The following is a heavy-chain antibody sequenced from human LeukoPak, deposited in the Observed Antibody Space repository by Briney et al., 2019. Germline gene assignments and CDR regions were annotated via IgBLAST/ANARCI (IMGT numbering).Heavy chain of an antibody. Sequence: SETLSLTCIVSGGSISSYYWGWIRQPPGKGLEWIGYIYYSGSANYNPSLKSRVTISVDTSKNQFSLKLSSVTAADTAVYYCARATKRQLLGAFDIWGQGTMVTVSS. J-gene: IGHJ3*02. CDR1: GGSISSYY. D-gene: IGHD1-1*01. V-gene: IGHV4-59*01. CDR3: ARATKRQLLGAFDI. CDR2: IYYSGSA.